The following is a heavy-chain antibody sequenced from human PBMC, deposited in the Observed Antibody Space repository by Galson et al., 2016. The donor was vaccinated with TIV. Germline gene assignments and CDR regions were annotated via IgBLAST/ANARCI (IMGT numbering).Heavy chain of an antibody. Sequence: SETLSLTCAVSGYSINSGYYWGWIRQPPGKGLQWIGSIYESGTTYYNPSLKSRLTMSVDTSRNQFSLKLSSVRAADTAVYYCVREGSTVTMHHYFGMDVWGQGTSVTVSS. CDR1: GYSINSGYY. V-gene: IGHV4-38-2*02. J-gene: IGHJ6*02. CDR3: VREGSTVTMHHYFGMDV. CDR2: IYESGTT. D-gene: IGHD4-17*01.